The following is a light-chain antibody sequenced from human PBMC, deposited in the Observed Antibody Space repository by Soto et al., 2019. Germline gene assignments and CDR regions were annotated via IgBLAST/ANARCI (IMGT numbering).Light chain of an antibody. J-gene: IGLJ1*01. CDR1: GSDVGGYNY. V-gene: IGLV2-8*01. Sequence: VLTQPPSASGSPGQSVTISCTGTGSDVGGYNYVSWYQQHPGKAPKLMIYEVSKRPSGVPDRFSGSKSGNTASLTVSGLQAEDEADYYCSSYAGSNNVFGTGTKVTVL. CDR2: EVS. CDR3: SSYAGSNNV.